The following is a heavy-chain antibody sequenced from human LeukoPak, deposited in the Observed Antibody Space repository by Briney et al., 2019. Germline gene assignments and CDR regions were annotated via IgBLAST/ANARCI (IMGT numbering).Heavy chain of an antibody. J-gene: IGHJ4*02. V-gene: IGHV3-11*04. Sequence: PGGSLRLSCAASGFTFSDYYMSWIRQAPGKGLEWVSYISSSGSTIYYADSVKGRFTISRDNAKNSLYLQMNSLRAEDTAMYYCARNTPTYSTPENWGQGTLVTVSS. CDR2: ISSSGSTI. CDR3: ARNTPTYSTPEN. CDR1: GFTFSDYY. D-gene: IGHD5-18*01.